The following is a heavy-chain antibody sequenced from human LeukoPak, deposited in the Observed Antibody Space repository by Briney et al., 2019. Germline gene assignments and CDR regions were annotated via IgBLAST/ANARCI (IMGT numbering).Heavy chain of an antibody. CDR1: GYTFTSYA. CDR2: INAGNGNT. V-gene: IGHV1-3*01. Sequence: ASVKVSCKASGYTFTSYAMHWVRQAPGQRLEWMGWINAGNGNTKYSQKFQGRVTMTRDTSTSTVYMELSSLRSEDTAAYYCARYLVGCYYDSSGYFNHRYFDYWGQGTLVTVSS. J-gene: IGHJ4*02. CDR3: ARYLVGCYYDSSGYFNHRYFDY. D-gene: IGHD3-22*01.